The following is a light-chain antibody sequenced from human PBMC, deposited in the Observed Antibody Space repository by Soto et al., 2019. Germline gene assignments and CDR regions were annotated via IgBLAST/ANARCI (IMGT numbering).Light chain of an antibody. Sequence: EIVLTQSPGTLSLSPWERATLSCRASQSVSSSYLAWYQQKPGQAPRLLIYGASSRATGIPDRFSGSGSGTDFTLTITRLEPEDFAVYYCQYYGNSPLTFGQGTKVDIK. CDR3: QYYGNSPLT. CDR2: GAS. V-gene: IGKV3-20*01. J-gene: IGKJ1*01. CDR1: QSVSSSY.